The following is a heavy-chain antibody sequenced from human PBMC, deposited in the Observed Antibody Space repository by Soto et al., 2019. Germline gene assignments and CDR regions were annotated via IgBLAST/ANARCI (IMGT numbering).Heavy chain of an antibody. CDR3: ARLRWVTHFHF. CDR2: INHSGST. Sequence: PSETLSLTCAVYGGSFSGYYWSWIRQPPGKGLEWIGEINHSGSTNYNPSLKSRVTISVDTSKNQFSLKLSSVTAADTAVYYCARLRWVTHFHFWCQGTLLTLST. J-gene: IGHJ4*02. V-gene: IGHV4-34*01. D-gene: IGHD5-18*01. CDR1: GGSFSGYY.